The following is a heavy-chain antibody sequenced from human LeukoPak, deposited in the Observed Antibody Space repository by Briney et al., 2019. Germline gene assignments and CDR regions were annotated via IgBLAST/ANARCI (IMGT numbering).Heavy chain of an antibody. CDR2: MNPNSGNT. V-gene: IGHV1-8*03. CDR3: ARANYGTYHYYYYMDV. Sequence: ASVKVSCKASGYTFTSYDINWVRQATGQGLEWMGWMNPNSGNTGYAQKFQGRVTITRNTSISTAYMELSSLRSEDTAVYYCARANYGTYHYYYYMDVWGKGTTVTVSS. D-gene: IGHD3-10*01. J-gene: IGHJ6*03. CDR1: GYTFTSYD.